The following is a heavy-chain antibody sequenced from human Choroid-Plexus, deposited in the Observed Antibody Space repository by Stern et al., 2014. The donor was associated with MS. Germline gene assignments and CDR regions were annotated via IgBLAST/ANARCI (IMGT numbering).Heavy chain of an antibody. D-gene: IGHD2/OR15-2a*01. V-gene: IGHV3-30*18. J-gene: IGHJ5*02. CDR1: GFTFGSCA. CDR2: VSHDGSNK. Sequence: VQLVQSGGGVVQPGRPLRLSCVASGFTFGSCAMHWVRQAPGKGLEWVAGVSHDGSNKYYADSVKCRFTISRDNSQNTLYMQMSSLRPEDTAVYYCAKDRQYLTYFFDHWGQGSLVTVSS. CDR3: AKDRQYLTYFFDH.